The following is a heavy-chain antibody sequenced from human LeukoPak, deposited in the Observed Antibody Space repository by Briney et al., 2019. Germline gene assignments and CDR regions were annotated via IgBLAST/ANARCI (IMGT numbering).Heavy chain of an antibody. V-gene: IGHV3-33*06. D-gene: IGHD6-13*01. CDR2: IWYDGSNK. Sequence: PGRSLRLSCAASGFTFSSYGMHWVRQAPGKGLEWVAAIWYDGSNKYYADSVKGRFTISRDNSKNTLYLQMNSLRAEDTAVYYCANQQLVQIPFDYWGQGTLVTVSS. CDR3: ANQQLVQIPFDY. J-gene: IGHJ4*02. CDR1: GFTFSSYG.